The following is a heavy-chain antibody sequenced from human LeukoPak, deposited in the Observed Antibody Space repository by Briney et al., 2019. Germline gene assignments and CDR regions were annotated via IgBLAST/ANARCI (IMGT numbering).Heavy chain of an antibody. CDR2: INHSGST. CDR1: GGSFSGYY. J-gene: IGHJ5*02. CDR3: ARGRYYGSGILSRPLLGSWFDP. V-gene: IGHV4-34*01. D-gene: IGHD3-10*01. Sequence: SETLSLTCAVYGGSFSGYYWSWLRQPPGKGLEWIGEINHSGSTNYNPSLKSRVTISVDTSKNQFSLKLSSVTAADTAVYYCARGRYYGSGILSRPLLGSWFDPWGQGTLVTVSS.